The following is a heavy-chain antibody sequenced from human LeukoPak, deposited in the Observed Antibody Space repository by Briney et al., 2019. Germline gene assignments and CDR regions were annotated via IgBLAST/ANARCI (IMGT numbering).Heavy chain of an antibody. Sequence: PSETLSLTCTVSGNSISSGYYWGWIRQPPGKGLEWIGSIHHSGSTYYNPSLKSRVTISVDTSKNQFSLKLSSVTAADTAVYYCARRDYDILTGYQTLFDYWGQGTLVTVYS. V-gene: IGHV4-38-2*02. CDR1: GNSISSGYY. CDR2: IHHSGST. J-gene: IGHJ4*02. CDR3: ARRDYDILTGYQTLFDY. D-gene: IGHD3-9*01.